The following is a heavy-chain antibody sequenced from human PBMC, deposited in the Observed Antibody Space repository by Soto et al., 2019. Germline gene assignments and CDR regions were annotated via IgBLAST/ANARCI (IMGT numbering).Heavy chain of an antibody. D-gene: IGHD3-10*01. J-gene: IGHJ5*02. CDR1: GGSFSVYY. Sequence: QVQLQQWGAGLLKPSETLSLTCAVYGGSFSVYYWSWIRQPPGKGLEWIGEINHSGSTNYNPSLKSRVTISVDTSKNQFSLKLSSVTAADTAVYYCAREGRYYASGRFWWFDPWGQGTLVTVSS. CDR2: INHSGST. CDR3: AREGRYYASGRFWWFDP. V-gene: IGHV4-34*01.